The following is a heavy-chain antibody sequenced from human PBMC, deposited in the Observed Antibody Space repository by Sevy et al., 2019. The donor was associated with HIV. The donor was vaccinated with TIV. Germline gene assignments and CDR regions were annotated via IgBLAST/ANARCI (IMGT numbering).Heavy chain of an antibody. CDR2: IKQDGSEK. V-gene: IGHV3-7*03. CDR3: ARDMGYCSGGSCYTWDYYGMDA. Sequence: GGSLRLSCAASGFIFSRYWMTWVRQAPGKGLEWVANIKQDGSEKYYVDSVKDRFTISRDNAKNSLYLQMNSLRAEDTAVYYCARDMGYCSGGSCYTWDYYGMDAWGQGTTVTVSS. CDR1: GFIFSRYW. J-gene: IGHJ6*02. D-gene: IGHD2-15*01.